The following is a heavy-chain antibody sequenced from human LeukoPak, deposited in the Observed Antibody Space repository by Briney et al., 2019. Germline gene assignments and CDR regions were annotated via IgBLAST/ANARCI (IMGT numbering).Heavy chain of an antibody. D-gene: IGHD2-15*01. CDR1: GFTFSSYE. Sequence: GGSLRLSCAASGFTFSSYEMNWVRQAPGKGLEWVSYISSNGSTIYYADSVKGRFTISRDNATNSLYLQMNSLRAEDTAVYYCARAPDCSGGSCYSGIDYWGQGTLVTVSS. V-gene: IGHV3-48*03. CDR3: ARAPDCSGGSCYSGIDY. CDR2: ISSNGSTI. J-gene: IGHJ4*02.